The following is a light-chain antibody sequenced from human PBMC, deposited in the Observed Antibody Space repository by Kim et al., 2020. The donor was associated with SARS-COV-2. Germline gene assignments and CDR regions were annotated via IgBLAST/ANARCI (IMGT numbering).Light chain of an antibody. J-gene: IGKJ1*01. CDR1: QFISHY. Sequence: AFVGDRVTITCRTSQFISHYLAWDQPKPGKVPQLHTYDVTTVQPGVPFRFSGTASGTEFTLTINSLQPEDVATYYCQKYDGAPWTFGKGTKVDIK. CDR3: QKYDGAPWT. CDR2: DVT. V-gene: IGKV1-27*01.